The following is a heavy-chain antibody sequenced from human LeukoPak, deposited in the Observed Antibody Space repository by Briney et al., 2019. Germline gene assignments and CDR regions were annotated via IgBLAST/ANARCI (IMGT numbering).Heavy chain of an antibody. Sequence: SETLSLTCTVSGGSISSSSYYWGWIRQPPGKGLEWIGSIYYSGSTYYNPSLKSRVTISVDTSKNQFSLKLSSVTAADTAAYYCARYYYGSGSYDCWGQGTLVTVSS. V-gene: IGHV4-39*01. D-gene: IGHD3-10*01. CDR1: GGSISSSSYY. J-gene: IGHJ4*02. CDR2: IYYSGST. CDR3: ARYYYGSGSYDC.